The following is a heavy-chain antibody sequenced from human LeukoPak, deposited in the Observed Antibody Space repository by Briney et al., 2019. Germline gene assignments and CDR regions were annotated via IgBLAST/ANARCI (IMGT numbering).Heavy chain of an antibody. CDR1: GFTFSSYA. J-gene: IGHJ4*02. Sequence: GGSLRLSCAASGFTFSSYAMSWVRQAPGKGLEWVSTITGSSRSTYYADSVRGRFTISRDNSKNTLYLQMNSLTAEDTAVYYCAKDAPLTAYSPGWSGNSFDSWGQGTLVTVSS. CDR2: ITGSSRST. V-gene: IGHV3-23*01. D-gene: IGHD6-19*01. CDR3: AKDAPLTAYSPGWSGNSFDS.